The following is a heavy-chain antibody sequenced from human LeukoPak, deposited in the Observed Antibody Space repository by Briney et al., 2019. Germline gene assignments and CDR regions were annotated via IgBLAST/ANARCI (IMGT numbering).Heavy chain of an antibody. J-gene: IGHJ6*03. CDR1: GYTLTELS. Sequence: ASVKVSCKVSGYTLTELSMHWVRQAPGKGLEWMGGFDPEDGETIYAQKFQGRVTMTEDTSTDTAYMELSSLRSEDTAVYYCATGLRNYYYYYYMDVWGKGTTVTVSS. CDR3: ATGLRNYYYYYYMDV. V-gene: IGHV1-24*01. CDR2: FDPEDGET.